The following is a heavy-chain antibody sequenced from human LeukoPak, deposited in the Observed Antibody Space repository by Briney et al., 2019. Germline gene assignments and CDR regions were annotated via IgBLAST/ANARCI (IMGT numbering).Heavy chain of an antibody. CDR2: ITQDGSVK. Sequence: GGSLRLSCAASGFIFNKYWMSWVRQAPGKGLEWVANITQDGSVKYYADPVKGRFTISRDNAQNSVYLQMNSVRAEDTAVYYCARDPAYSYGYWDYWGQGTVVTVSS. D-gene: IGHD5-18*01. CDR3: ARDPAYSYGYWDY. V-gene: IGHV3-7*01. J-gene: IGHJ4*02. CDR1: GFIFNKYW.